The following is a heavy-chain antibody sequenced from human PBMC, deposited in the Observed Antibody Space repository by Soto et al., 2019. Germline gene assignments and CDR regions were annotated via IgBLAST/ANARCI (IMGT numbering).Heavy chain of an antibody. Sequence: PSETLSLTFTVSGCSMNGPYWSWIRQSPGKGLEWIAYIYYSGTTKYNPSLKSRVTISLDTSKNQFSLKLSSVTPADTAVYYCVRTLTSGRQDSWGQGTLVTVS. V-gene: IGHV4-59*11. CDR3: VRTLTSGRQDS. CDR1: GCSMNGPY. D-gene: IGHD3-10*01. J-gene: IGHJ5*01. CDR2: IYYSGTT.